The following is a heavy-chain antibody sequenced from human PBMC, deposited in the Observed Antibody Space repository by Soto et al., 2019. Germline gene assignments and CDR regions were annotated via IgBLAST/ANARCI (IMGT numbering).Heavy chain of an antibody. V-gene: IGHV4-4*02. D-gene: IGHD3-10*01. CDR2: IYHSGST. Sequence: QVQLQESGPGLVKPSGTLSLTCAVSGGSISSSNWWSWVRQPPGKGLEWIGEIYHSGSTNYNPSLKSRVTISVDKSKSQFSLRLCSVTGADTAVYYCARRVMVRGVPDAFDICVHGTMVTVSS. CDR1: GGSISSSNW. J-gene: IGHJ3*02. CDR3: ARRVMVRGVPDAFDI.